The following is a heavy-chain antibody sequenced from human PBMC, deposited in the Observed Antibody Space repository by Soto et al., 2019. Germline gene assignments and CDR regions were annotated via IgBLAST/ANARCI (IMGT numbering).Heavy chain of an antibody. V-gene: IGHV4-31*03. CDR1: GGSISSGGFY. J-gene: IGHJ5*02. CDR2: IYNSGST. Sequence: PSETLSLTCTVSGGSISSGGFYWTWVRQHPGKGLEWIGYIYNSGSTYYNPSLKSRLTISVDTSKKQFSLKLSSMTAADTAVYYCARAARKTYDSDSSAYYYSNWFDPWGQGTLVTVSS. CDR3: ARAARKTYDSDSSAYYYSNWFDP. D-gene: IGHD3-22*01.